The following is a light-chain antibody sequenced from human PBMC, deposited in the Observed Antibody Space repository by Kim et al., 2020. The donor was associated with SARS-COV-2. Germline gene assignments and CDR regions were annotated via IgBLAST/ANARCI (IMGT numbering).Light chain of an antibody. Sequence: DIQMTQSPSTLSASVGDRVTITCRASQSISSWLAWYQQKPGKAPKLLIYKASSLESGVPSRFSGSESGTEFTLTISSLQPDDFATYFCQQYDTYSFGQVTKVDIK. J-gene: IGKJ1*01. CDR2: KAS. CDR3: QQYDTYS. CDR1: QSISSW. V-gene: IGKV1-5*03.